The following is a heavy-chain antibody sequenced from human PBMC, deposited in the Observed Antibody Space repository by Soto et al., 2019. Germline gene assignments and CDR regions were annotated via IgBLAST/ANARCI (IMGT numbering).Heavy chain of an antibody. CDR1: GFTFSSYA. D-gene: IGHD7-27*01. CDR2: ISYDGSNK. Sequence: GGSLRLSCAASGFTFSSYAMHWVRQAPGKGLEWVAVISYDGSNKYYADSVKGRFTISRDNSKNTRYLQMNSLGAEDTVVYYCARDGVPLGMGHDACDIGGQGTMVTVSS. V-gene: IGHV3-30*04. J-gene: IGHJ3*02. CDR3: ARDGVPLGMGHDACDI.